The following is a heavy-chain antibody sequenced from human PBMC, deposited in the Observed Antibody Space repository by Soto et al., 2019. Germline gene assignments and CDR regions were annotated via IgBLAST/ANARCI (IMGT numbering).Heavy chain of an antibody. D-gene: IGHD2-15*01. Sequence: AGESLKLSCKGSGYSFTSYWIGWVRQMPGKGLEWMGIIYPGDSDTRYSPSFQGQVTISADKSISTAYLQSSSLKASDTAMYYCASRGYCNGGSCYEDSYGIDVWGQGTTVTVSS. J-gene: IGHJ6*02. CDR2: IYPGDSDT. V-gene: IGHV5-51*01. CDR1: GYSFTSYW. CDR3: ASRGYCNGGSCYEDSYGIDV.